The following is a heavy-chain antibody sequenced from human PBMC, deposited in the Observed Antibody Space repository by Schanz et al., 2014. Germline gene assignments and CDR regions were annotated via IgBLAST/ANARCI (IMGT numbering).Heavy chain of an antibody. D-gene: IGHD2-2*01. CDR2: ISGGGGTR. Sequence: EEQLLQSGGGLVQPGGSLRLSCAASGFTFGSYGMSWVRQGPGKGLEWVSGISGGGGTRNYADSVKGRFTISRDNAKNSLFLQMNSLRVEDTAMYYCARRASCSRIGCPFDSWGQGTLVTVSS. CDR1: GFTFGSYG. J-gene: IGHJ4*02. V-gene: IGHV3-23*01. CDR3: ARRASCSRIGCPFDS.